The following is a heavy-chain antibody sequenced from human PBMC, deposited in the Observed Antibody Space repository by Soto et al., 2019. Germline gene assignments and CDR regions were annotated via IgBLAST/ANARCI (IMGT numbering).Heavy chain of an antibody. CDR1: GFTFSSYA. D-gene: IGHD3-3*01. Sequence: LRLSCAASGFTFSSYAMHWVRQAPGKGLEWVAVISYDGSNKYYADSVKGRFTISRDNSKNTLYLQMNSLRAEDTAVYYCARDRAPISMFGVVNDHAFDIWGQGTMVTVSS. J-gene: IGHJ3*02. CDR2: ISYDGSNK. CDR3: ARDRAPISMFGVVNDHAFDI. V-gene: IGHV3-30-3*01.